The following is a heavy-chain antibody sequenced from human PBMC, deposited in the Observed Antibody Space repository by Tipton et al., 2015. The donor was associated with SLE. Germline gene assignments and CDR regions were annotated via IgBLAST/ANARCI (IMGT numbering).Heavy chain of an antibody. J-gene: IGHJ4*02. D-gene: IGHD2-21*01. CDR1: GGSFSGYY. CDR2: IYYSGST. Sequence: TLSLTCAVYGGSFSGYYWSWIRQPPGKGLEWIGYIYYSGSTYYNPSLKSRVTISVDTSKNQFSLKLSSVTAADTAVYYCARDVVGPFDYWGQGTLVTVSS. CDR3: ARDVVGPFDY. V-gene: IGHV4-34*09.